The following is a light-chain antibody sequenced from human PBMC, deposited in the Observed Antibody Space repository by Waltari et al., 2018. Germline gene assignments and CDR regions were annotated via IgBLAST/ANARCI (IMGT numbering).Light chain of an antibody. Sequence: DIVMTQSPHPLSVSLGERATTHSKSSQSILYSSNNKNYLPWYQQKPGQPPKLLIYWASTRESGVPDRFSGSGSGTDFTLTISSLQAEDVAVYYCEQYYSAPYAFGQGTKLEIK. J-gene: IGKJ2*01. V-gene: IGKV4-1*01. CDR1: QSILYSSNNKNY. CDR2: WAS. CDR3: EQYYSAPYA.